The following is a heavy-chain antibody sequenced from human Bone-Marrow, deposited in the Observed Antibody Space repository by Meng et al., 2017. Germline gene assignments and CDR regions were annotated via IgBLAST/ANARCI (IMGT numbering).Heavy chain of an antibody. CDR1: GGTFSSYA. D-gene: IGHD3-22*01. J-gene: IGHJ4*02. CDR3: ARGAPSYYYDSSSLDY. Sequence: SVKVSCKASGGTFSSYAISWVRQAPGQGLEWMGGIIPIFGTANYAQKFQGRVTITTDESTSTAYMELSSLRSEDTAVYYCARGAPSYYYDSSSLDYWGQGTLVTVSS. CDR2: IIPIFGTA. V-gene: IGHV1-69*05.